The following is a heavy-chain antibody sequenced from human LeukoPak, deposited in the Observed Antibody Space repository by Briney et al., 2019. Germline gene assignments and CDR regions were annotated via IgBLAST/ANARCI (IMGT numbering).Heavy chain of an antibody. CDR1: GGSISSSGYY. CDR2: IYFDGSS. D-gene: IGHD5-18*01. J-gene: IGHJ3*01. Sequence: SETLSLTCIVSGGSISSSGYYWGWVRQPPGKGLEWIGSIYFDGSSYYNPSLKSRVTESVDTSKRQISLRLSSVTAADTAVYYCANLSYDDAFDVWGQGTVVSVSS. CDR3: ANLSYDDAFDV. V-gene: IGHV4-39*01.